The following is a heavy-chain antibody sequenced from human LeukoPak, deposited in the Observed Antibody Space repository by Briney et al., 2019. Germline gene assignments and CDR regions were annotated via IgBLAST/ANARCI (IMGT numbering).Heavy chain of an antibody. D-gene: IGHD4-23*01. CDR3: ARAPFYGTNSRGAFEI. CDR2: IYHSGST. CDR1: GGSISSSNW. J-gene: IGHJ3*02. Sequence: PSGTLSLTCAVSGGSISSSNWWSWVRQPPGKGLEWIGEIYHSGSTNYNPSLKSRLTISVDTSKNYFSLNLSSVTAADTAVYYCARAPFYGTNSRGAFEIWGQGTMVTVSS. V-gene: IGHV4-4*02.